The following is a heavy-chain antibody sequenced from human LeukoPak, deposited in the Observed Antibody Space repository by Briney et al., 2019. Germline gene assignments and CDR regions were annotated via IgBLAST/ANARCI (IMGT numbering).Heavy chain of an antibody. CDR1: GFTFSTFG. CDR3: ASGGFSYYFDH. Sequence: GGSLRLSCAASGFTFSTFGMHWVRQAPGKGLEWVSYIRYDGSVKYYADSVKGRFTISRDNSKNTLYLEINSLRAEDTAVYHCASGGFSYYFDHWGQGILVTVSS. V-gene: IGHV3-30*02. D-gene: IGHD3-16*01. CDR2: IRYDGSVK. J-gene: IGHJ4*02.